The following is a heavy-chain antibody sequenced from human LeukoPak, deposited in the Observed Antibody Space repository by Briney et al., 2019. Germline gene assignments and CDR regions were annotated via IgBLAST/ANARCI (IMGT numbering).Heavy chain of an antibody. V-gene: IGHV4-38-2*01. Sequence: PSETLSLTCAVSGYSISSGYYWGWIRQPPGKGLERIGSIYHSGSTYYNPSLKSRVTISVDTSKNQFSLRLSSVTAADTAVYYCARRVGMIVVEFDYWGQGTLVTVSS. CDR2: IYHSGST. CDR3: ARRVGMIVVEFDY. J-gene: IGHJ4*02. CDR1: GYSISSGYY. D-gene: IGHD3-22*01.